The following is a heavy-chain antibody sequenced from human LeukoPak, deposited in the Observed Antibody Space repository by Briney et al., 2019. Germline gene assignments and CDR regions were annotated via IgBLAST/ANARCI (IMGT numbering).Heavy chain of an antibody. D-gene: IGHD1-26*01. CDR2: INPIGGST. CDR1: GYTLTSYY. V-gene: IGHV1-46*01. CDR3: ARIVQWELTYYYYGMVV. Sequence: ASANLSCKASGYTLTSYYMHCVRHAPGQGLEWRGIINPIGGSTSFAQKFQGRVSMTRAPSTCTVYMALSRLSSEDSAVYYCARIVQWELTYYYYGMVVWGQGTTVTVSS. J-gene: IGHJ6*02.